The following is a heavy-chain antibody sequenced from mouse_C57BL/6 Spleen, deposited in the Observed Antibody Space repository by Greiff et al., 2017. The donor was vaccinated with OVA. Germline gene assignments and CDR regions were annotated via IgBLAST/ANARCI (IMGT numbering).Heavy chain of an antibody. Sequence: QVQLQQPGTELVKPGASVKLSCKASGYTFTSYWMHWVKQRPGQGLEWIGNINPSNGGTNYNEKFKSKATLTVDKPSSTAYMQLSSLTSEDSAVYYCAREGGYYDYAMDYWGQGTSVTVSS. D-gene: IGHD2-3*01. CDR1: GYTFTSYW. CDR2: INPSNGGT. V-gene: IGHV1-53*01. CDR3: AREGGYYDYAMDY. J-gene: IGHJ4*01.